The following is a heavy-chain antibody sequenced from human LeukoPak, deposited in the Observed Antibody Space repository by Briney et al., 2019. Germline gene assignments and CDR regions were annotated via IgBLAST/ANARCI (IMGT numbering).Heavy chain of an antibody. V-gene: IGHV3-23*01. J-gene: IGHJ4*02. CDR3: AKGAEIDH. CDR2: MTGPADTT. CDR1: GFNFNNFA. Sequence: GGSLRLSCAASGFNFNNFAMSWVRQAPGKGLEWLSAMTGPADTTYYAESVRGRFTISRDYSKSMVFLQMNSLRVEDTAIYYCAKGAEIDHWGQGTLVTVSS.